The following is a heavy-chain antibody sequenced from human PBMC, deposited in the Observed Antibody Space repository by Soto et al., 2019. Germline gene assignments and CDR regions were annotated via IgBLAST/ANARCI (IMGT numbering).Heavy chain of an antibody. Sequence: GGSLRLSCAASGFTFSSYAMSWVRQAPGKGLEWVSAISGSGGSTYYADSVKGRFTISRDNSKNTLYLQMNSLRAEDTAVYYCAKKLVVPAPTWFGELYWYFDLWGRGTLVTVSS. CDR3: AKKLVVPAPTWFGELYWYFDL. D-gene: IGHD3-10*01. J-gene: IGHJ2*01. CDR1: GFTFSSYA. V-gene: IGHV3-23*01. CDR2: ISGSGGST.